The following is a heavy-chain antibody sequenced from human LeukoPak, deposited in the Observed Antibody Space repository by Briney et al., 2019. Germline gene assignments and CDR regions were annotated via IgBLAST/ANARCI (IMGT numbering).Heavy chain of an antibody. CDR1: GYTFTSYG. J-gene: IGHJ5*02. V-gene: IGHV1-18*01. Sequence: ASVKVSCKASGYTFTSYGISWVRQAPGQWLEWKGWISAYNGNTNYAQKLQGRVTMTTDTSTSTAYMELRSLRSDDTAVYYCARLTNWGDINWFDPWGQGTLVTVSS. CDR2: ISAYNGNT. CDR3: ARLTNWGDINWFDP. D-gene: IGHD7-27*01.